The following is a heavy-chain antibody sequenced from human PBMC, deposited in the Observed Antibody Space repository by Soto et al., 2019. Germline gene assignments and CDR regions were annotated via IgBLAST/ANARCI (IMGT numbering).Heavy chain of an antibody. Sequence: GASVKVSCKVSGGAFTNYSLNWVRHAPGQGLEWLGGIIPLHNTSNYSLKFVGRSSVTADISTSTVYMFLGGLTSDDTATYYCASWSNCNPLYYHGMDVWGQGTTVTVPS. V-gene: IGHV1-69*08. CDR2: IIPLHNTS. D-gene: IGHD1-20*01. J-gene: IGHJ6*02. CDR3: ASWSNCNPLYYHGMDV. CDR1: GGAFTNYS.